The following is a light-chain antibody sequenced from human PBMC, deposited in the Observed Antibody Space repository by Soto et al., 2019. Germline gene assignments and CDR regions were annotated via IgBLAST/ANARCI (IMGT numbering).Light chain of an antibody. CDR3: QQDIDSPHT. V-gene: IGKV2-28*01. J-gene: IGKJ1*01. Sequence: PCRFSGSGSGTDFTLKISRVESEDVGVYYCQQDIDSPHTLGQGTKVDIK.